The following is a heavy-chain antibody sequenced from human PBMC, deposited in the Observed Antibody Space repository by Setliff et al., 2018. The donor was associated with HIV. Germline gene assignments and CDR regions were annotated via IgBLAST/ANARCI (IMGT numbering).Heavy chain of an antibody. CDR2: IYYSGGT. CDR1: GGSISSSSYY. V-gene: IGHV4-39*01. D-gene: IGHD6-13*01. Sequence: SETLSLTCTVSGGSISSSSYYWGWIRQPPGKGLEWIGSIYYSGGTYYNPSLKSRVTISVDTSKNQFSLKLSSVTAADTAVYYCARQKPLAAAAVDVWGQGTTVTVSS. CDR3: ARQKPLAAAAVDV. J-gene: IGHJ6*02.